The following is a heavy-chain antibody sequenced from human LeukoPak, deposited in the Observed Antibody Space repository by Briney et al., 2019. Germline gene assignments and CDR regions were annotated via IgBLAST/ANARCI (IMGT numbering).Heavy chain of an antibody. Sequence: SETLSLTCAVYGGSFSGYYWSWIRQPPGKGLEWIGEINHSGSTNYNPSLKSRVTISVDTSKSQFSLKLSSVTAADTAVYYCARGRYYYDSSGYYYFDYWGQGTLVTVSS. V-gene: IGHV4-34*01. CDR2: INHSGST. D-gene: IGHD3-22*01. CDR1: GGSFSGYY. J-gene: IGHJ4*02. CDR3: ARGRYYYDSSGYYYFDY.